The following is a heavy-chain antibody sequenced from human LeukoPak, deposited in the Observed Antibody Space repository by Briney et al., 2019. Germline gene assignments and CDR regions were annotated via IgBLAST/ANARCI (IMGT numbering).Heavy chain of an antibody. D-gene: IGHD3-22*01. CDR2: IYHSGNT. J-gene: IGHJ3*01. CDR1: GYSISSGFH. Sequence: SETLSLTCSVSGYSISSGFHWGWIRQPPGKGLEWIGSIYHSGNTYYNPSLKSRVTISVDTSNNQFSLKLSSVTAADTAVCYCARSRDSSGYSMYTFDVWGQGTMITVSS. V-gene: IGHV4-38-2*02. CDR3: ARSRDSSGYSMYTFDV.